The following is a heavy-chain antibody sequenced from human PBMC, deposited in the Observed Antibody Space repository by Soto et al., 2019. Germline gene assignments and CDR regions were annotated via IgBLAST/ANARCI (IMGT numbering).Heavy chain of an antibody. CDR3: ATTNGACSYDSSY. D-gene: IGHD3-22*01. CDR2: IYYSGAT. Sequence: QVQLQESGPGLVKPSQTLSLTCSVSGDSINSGDHFWTWIRQKSGKGLEWIGYIYYSGATYYNPSLKTRVSISIDKSKSHFSLRLSSVTAADTAVYYCATTNGACSYDSSYWGQGTLVTVSS. J-gene: IGHJ4*02. CDR1: GDSINSGDHF. V-gene: IGHV4-31*03.